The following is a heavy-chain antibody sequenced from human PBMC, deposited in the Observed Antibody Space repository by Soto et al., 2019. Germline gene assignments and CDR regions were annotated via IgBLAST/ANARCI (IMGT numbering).Heavy chain of an antibody. J-gene: IGHJ5*02. D-gene: IGHD6-13*01. V-gene: IGHV4-4*02. Sequence: PSETLSLTCAVSGGSICSSNWWGWVRQPPGKGLEWIGEIYHSGSTNYNPSLKSRVTISVDKSKNQFSLKLSSVTAADTAVYYCARGSSGYSRSWRSRWFDPWGQGTLDTVSS. CDR2: IYHSGST. CDR1: GGSICSSNW. CDR3: ARGSSGYSRSWRSRWFDP.